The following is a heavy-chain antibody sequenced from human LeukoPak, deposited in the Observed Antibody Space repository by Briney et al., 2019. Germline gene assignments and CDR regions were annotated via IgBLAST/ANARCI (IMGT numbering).Heavy chain of an antibody. D-gene: IGHD2-21*02. J-gene: IGHJ4*02. CDR2: ISYDGSNK. V-gene: IGHV3-30*04. CDR1: GFTFSDYA. Sequence: GGSLRLSCAASGFTFSDYAMHWVRQAPGKGLEWVAVISYDGSNKYYADSVKGRFTISRDNSKNTLYLQMNSLRAEDTAVYYCARAELLSLDYWGQGTLVTVSS. CDR3: ARAELLSLDY.